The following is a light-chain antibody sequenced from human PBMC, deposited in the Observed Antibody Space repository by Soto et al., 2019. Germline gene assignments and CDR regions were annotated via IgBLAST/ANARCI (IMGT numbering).Light chain of an antibody. Sequence: EIVLTQSPGTLSLSPGERATLSCRASQSVSSSYLAWYQQKPGQAPRLLIYGASSRATGIPDRFSGSGSGTDFTLTISRLEPVDFAVYYCQQYGSSLFGPVTKVDIK. CDR2: GAS. V-gene: IGKV3-20*01. CDR1: QSVSSSY. CDR3: QQYGSSL. J-gene: IGKJ3*01.